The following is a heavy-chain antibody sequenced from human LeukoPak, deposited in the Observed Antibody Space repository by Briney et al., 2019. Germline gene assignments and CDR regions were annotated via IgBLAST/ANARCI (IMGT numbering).Heavy chain of an antibody. CDR3: ARETKQVGDAFDI. CDR2: ISSGSSYI. V-gene: IGHV3-21*01. Sequence: GGPLRLSCAASGFTFSSYSINWVRQAPGKGLEWVSSISSGSSYIYYADSVKGRFTISRDNAKNSLFLQMNSLRAEDTAVYYCARETKQVGDAFDIWGQGTMVTVSS. D-gene: IGHD6-6*01. J-gene: IGHJ3*02. CDR1: GFTFSSYS.